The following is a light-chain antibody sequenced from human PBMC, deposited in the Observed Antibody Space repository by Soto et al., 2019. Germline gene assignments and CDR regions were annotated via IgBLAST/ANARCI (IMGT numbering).Light chain of an antibody. Sequence: EVVLTQSPLSLPVTIGQPATVSCRSSQSVSSNLAWYQQKPGQAPRLLIYGASTRATGIPARFSGSGSGTEFTLTISSLQSEDFAVYYCQQYNNWPLWTFGQGTKVEIK. CDR3: QQYNNWPLWT. J-gene: IGKJ1*01. CDR2: GAS. CDR1: QSVSSN. V-gene: IGKV3-15*01.